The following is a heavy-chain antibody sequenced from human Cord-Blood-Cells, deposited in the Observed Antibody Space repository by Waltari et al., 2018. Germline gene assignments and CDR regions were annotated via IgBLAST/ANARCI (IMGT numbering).Heavy chain of an antibody. CDR1: GGSISGYY. D-gene: IGHD6-13*01. CDR3: GRDLRGIGGSIIY. J-gene: IGHJ4*02. Sequence: VKLQQWGEGLLKPSETLSLTCAVYGGSISGYYYWSWVRQPPGKGLEWIGNIHGNSANFNYNPSLKKRVTISKDTSKNQFSLKVNSVTAADTAVYYCGRDLRGIGGSIIYWGQGVPVTVSS. CDR2: IHGNSANF. V-gene: IGHV4-34*01.